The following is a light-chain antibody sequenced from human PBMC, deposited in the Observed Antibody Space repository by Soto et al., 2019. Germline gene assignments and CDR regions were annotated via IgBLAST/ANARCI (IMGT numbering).Light chain of an antibody. CDR1: SSNIGSNA. J-gene: IGLJ7*01. CDR2: SND. CDR3: ATWDDSLNSPV. V-gene: IGLV1-44*01. Sequence: QSVLTQPPSASGTPGQRVTISCSGSSSNIGSNAVNWYRQLPGTAPKLLIYSNDQRPSGVPDRFSGSKSGTSASLAISGLQSEDEADYYCATWDDSLNSPVFGAGTQLTVL.